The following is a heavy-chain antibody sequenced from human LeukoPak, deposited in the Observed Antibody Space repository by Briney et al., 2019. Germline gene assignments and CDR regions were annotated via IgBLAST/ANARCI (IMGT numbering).Heavy chain of an antibody. D-gene: IGHD4-11*01. J-gene: IGHJ6*02. V-gene: IGHV4-4*07. CDR3: AAVTPFGYYGMDV. CDR1: GGSISSYY. Sequence: SETLSLTSTVSGGSISSYYWSWIRQPAGKGLEWIGRIYTSGSTNYNPSLKSRVTMSVDTSKNQFSLKLSSVTAADTAVYYCAAVTPFGYYGMDVWGQGTTVTVSS. CDR2: IYTSGST.